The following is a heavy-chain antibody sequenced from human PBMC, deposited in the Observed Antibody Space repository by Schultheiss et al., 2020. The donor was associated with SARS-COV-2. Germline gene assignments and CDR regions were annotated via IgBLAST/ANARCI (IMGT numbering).Heavy chain of an antibody. CDR3: ARLAAYGDYYFDY. J-gene: IGHJ4*02. Sequence: SETLSLTCTVSGGSISSSRYYWGWIRQPPGNGLEWIGNIYYSGSSYYTPSLKSRVTISADTSKNQFSLKLSSVTAADTAVYHCARLAAYGDYYFDYWGQGTLVTVSS. V-gene: IGHV4-39*01. D-gene: IGHD4-17*01. CDR2: IYYSGSS. CDR1: GGSISSSRYY.